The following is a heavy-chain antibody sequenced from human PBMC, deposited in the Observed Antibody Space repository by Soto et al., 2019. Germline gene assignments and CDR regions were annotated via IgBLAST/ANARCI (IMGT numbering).Heavy chain of an antibody. Sequence: GASVKVSFKASGYTFTDYFVHWVRLAPGQGLEWMGWVNPDTGVATFPHKFQGRVTVTRDTSINTDYMELTNLTSEDTGIYYCARDPIRGGVPYFFDFWGRGTLVTVSS. CDR1: GYTFTDYF. D-gene: IGHD3-16*01. CDR2: VNPDTGVA. V-gene: IGHV1-2*02. J-gene: IGHJ4*02. CDR3: ARDPIRGGVPYFFDF.